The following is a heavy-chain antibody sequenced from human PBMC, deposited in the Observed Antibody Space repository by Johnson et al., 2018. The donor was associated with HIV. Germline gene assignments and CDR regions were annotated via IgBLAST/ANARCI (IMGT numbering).Heavy chain of an antibody. J-gene: IGHJ3*02. CDR2: ISSSGTTI. Sequence: QVQLVESGGGLVKPGGSLRLSCAASGFTFSDYYMSWIRQAPGKGLEWISSISSSGTTIQSADSVKGRFTISRDNAKNSLYLQMNSLRAEDTAVYYCAKDPSRELLGAFDIWGQGTMVTVSS. CDR1: GFTFSDYY. V-gene: IGHV3-11*04. CDR3: AKDPSRELLGAFDI. D-gene: IGHD1-26*01.